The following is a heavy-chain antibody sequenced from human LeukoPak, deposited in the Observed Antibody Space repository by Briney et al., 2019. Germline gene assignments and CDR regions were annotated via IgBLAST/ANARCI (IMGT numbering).Heavy chain of an antibody. CDR2: ISYDGSNK. CDR3: AKGTVGH. V-gene: IGHV3-30*18. J-gene: IGHJ4*02. Sequence: PGGSLRLSCAASGFTFSSYGMHWVRQAPGKGPEWVAVISYDGSNKYYADSVKGRFTISRDNSKNTLYLQMNSLRAEDTAVYYCAKGTVGHWGQGTLVTVSS. CDR1: GFTFSSYG. D-gene: IGHD1-1*01.